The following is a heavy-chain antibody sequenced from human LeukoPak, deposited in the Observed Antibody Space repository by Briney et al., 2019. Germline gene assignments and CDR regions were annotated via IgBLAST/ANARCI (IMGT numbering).Heavy chain of an antibody. CDR3: ARFADIVATGDY. Sequence: GASVKVSCKASGGTFSSYAISWVRQAPGQGLEWMGGIIPIFGTANYAQKFQGRVTMTRDTSTSTVYMELSSLRSEDTAVYYCARFADIVATGDYWGQGTLVTVSS. CDR1: GGTFSSYA. J-gene: IGHJ4*02. CDR2: IIPIFGTA. V-gene: IGHV1-69*05. D-gene: IGHD5-12*01.